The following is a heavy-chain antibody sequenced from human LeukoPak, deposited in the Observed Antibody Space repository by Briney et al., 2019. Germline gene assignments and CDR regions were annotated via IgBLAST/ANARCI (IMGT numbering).Heavy chain of an antibody. CDR1: GYRFTSYD. V-gene: IGHV1-46*01. D-gene: IGHD5-18*01. Sequence: ASVKVSCKASGYRFTSYDMHWVRQAPGQGLEWMGIINPSGGSTSYAQRFQGRVAMTRDTSTTTVYMEVNSLTSEDTAVYFCARDGPTASPFDYWGQGTLVTVSS. J-gene: IGHJ4*02. CDR3: ARDGPTASPFDY. CDR2: INPSGGST.